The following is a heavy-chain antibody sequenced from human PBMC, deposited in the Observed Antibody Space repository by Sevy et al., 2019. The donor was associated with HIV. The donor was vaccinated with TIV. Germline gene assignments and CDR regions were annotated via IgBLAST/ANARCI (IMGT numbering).Heavy chain of an antibody. CDR2: ISAYNGNT. D-gene: IGHD4-17*01. J-gene: IGHJ4*02. CDR1: GYTFTSYC. CDR3: ARNYGDYDDYSYYFDY. V-gene: IGHV1-18*04. Sequence: ASVKVSCKASGYTFTSYCISWVRQAPGQGLEWMGWISAYNGNTNYAQKLQGRVTMTTDTSTSTAYMELRSLRSDDTAVYYCARNYGDYDDYSYYFDYWGQGTLVTVSS.